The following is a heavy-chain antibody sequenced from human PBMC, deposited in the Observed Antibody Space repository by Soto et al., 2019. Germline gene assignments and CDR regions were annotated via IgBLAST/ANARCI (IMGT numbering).Heavy chain of an antibody. V-gene: IGHV4-59*08. CDR1: GGSISSYY. CDR3: ARTYSSRFGWIDP. J-gene: IGHJ5*02. CDR2: IYYSGST. Sequence: QVQLQESGPGLVKPSETLSLTCTVSGGSISSYYWSWIRQPPGKGLEWIGYIYYSGSTNYNPSLKSRVTISVDTSKNQFSLKLSSVTAADTAVYYCARTYSSRFGWIDPWGQGTLVTVSS. D-gene: IGHD6-13*01.